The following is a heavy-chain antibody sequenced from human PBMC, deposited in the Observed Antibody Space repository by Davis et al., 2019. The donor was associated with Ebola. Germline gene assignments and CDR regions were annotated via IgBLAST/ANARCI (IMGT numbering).Heavy chain of an antibody. Sequence: PSETLSLTCSVSGDSIRNGDYYWTWIRQSPGKGLECMGSIYYTGATYINPSLNSRLTISVVTSDNQFSLKLASVTAADTAVYYCARMKAYYDYAGGSNYNYYGLDVWGQGTTVTVSS. CDR1: GDSIRNGDYY. CDR3: ARMKAYYDYAGGSNYNYYGLDV. D-gene: IGHD3-16*01. V-gene: IGHV4-30-4*01. J-gene: IGHJ6*02. CDR2: IYYTGAT.